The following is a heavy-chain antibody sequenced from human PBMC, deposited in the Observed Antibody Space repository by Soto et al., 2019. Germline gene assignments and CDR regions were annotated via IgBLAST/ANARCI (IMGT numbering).Heavy chain of an antibody. Sequence: ASVKVSCKASGYTFTSYGISWVRQAPGQGLEWMGIINPIGGSTNYAQKFQGGVTMTRDTSTSTVYMELSSLRSEDTAVYYCARGFYDFGVPWGQGTLVTVSS. CDR1: GYTFTSYG. V-gene: IGHV1-46*01. CDR3: ARGFYDFGVP. D-gene: IGHD3-3*01. CDR2: INPIGGST. J-gene: IGHJ5*02.